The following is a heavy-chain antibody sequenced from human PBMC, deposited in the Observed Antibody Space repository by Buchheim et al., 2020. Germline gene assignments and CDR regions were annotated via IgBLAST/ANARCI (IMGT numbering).Heavy chain of an antibody. V-gene: IGHV3-11*01. CDR3: ARMSVHRQRGDSYAFDY. CDR2: MLTSGSTI. CDR1: GFTFREYY. J-gene: IGHJ4*02. Sequence: QVQLVESGGGLVKPGGSLSLSCAASGFTFREYYMTWVRQAPGKGLEWISYMLTSGSTIYYADSVKGRFTISRDNAKNSLYLQMNSLSADDTAVYYWARMSVHRQRGDSYAFDYWGQGTL. D-gene: IGHD5-12*01.